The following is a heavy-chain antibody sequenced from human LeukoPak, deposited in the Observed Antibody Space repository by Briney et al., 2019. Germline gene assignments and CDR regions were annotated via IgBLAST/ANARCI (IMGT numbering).Heavy chain of an antibody. Sequence: SETLSLTCTVSGYSISSGYYWGWIRQPPGEGLEWIGSIYHSGSTYYNPSLKSRVSMSVDTSKNQFSLKLNSLTAADTAVYYCAREGRGSTWYSDIDYWGQGSLVTVSS. D-gene: IGHD6-13*01. CDR3: AREGRGSTWYSDIDY. J-gene: IGHJ4*02. CDR2: IYHSGST. CDR1: GYSISSGYY. V-gene: IGHV4-38-2*02.